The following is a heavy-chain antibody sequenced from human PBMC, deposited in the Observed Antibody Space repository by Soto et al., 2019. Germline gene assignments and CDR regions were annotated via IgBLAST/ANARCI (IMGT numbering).Heavy chain of an antibody. D-gene: IGHD4-17*01. CDR2: IHGTRSII. J-gene: IGHJ4*02. Sequence: EVQLVESGGGLVQPGGSLRLSCAVSGFTFSTHAMNWVRQAPGKGLEWVAYIHGTRSIIYYADSVKGRFTISRDNAKNSLFLQMDSLRDEDTAVYYCARDARNGDYDDWGQRTLVIDSS. CDR3: ARDARNGDYDD. V-gene: IGHV3-48*02. CDR1: GFTFSTHA.